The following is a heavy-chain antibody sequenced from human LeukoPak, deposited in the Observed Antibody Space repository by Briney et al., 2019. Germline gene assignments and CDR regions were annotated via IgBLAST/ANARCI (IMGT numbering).Heavy chain of an antibody. CDR2: INPNSGGT. CDR3: ARDLVNYYDSSGYSP. CDR1: GYTFTVYY. V-gene: IGHV1-2*06. D-gene: IGHD3-22*01. J-gene: IGHJ5*02. Sequence: ASVKVSCTASGYTFTVYYMHWVRQAPGQGLEWMGRINPNSGGTNYAQKFQGRVTMTRDTSISTAYMELSRLRSDDTAVYYCARDLVNYYDSSGYSPWGQGTLVTVSS.